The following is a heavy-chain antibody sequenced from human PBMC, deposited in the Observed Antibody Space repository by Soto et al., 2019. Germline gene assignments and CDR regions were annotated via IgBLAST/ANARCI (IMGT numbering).Heavy chain of an antibody. Sequence: EVQLVESGGGLVKPGGCLRLSCAASGFTFSSYSMNWVRQAPGKGLEWVSFISGSSSYIYYADSVKGRFTISRDNAKNSVYLQMNSLGAEDTAVYYCARGTAVAGPPSNDYWGQGTLVTVSS. CDR2: ISGSSSYI. CDR3: ARGTAVAGPPSNDY. J-gene: IGHJ4*02. D-gene: IGHD6-19*01. V-gene: IGHV3-21*06. CDR1: GFTFSSYS.